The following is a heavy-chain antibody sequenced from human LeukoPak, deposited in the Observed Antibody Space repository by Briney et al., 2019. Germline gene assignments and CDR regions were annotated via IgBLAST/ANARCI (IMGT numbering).Heavy chain of an antibody. J-gene: IGHJ4*02. CDR1: DDSISSSTYY. Sequence: SETLSLTCTVSDDSISSSTYYWGWLRQPPGKGLEWIGTIYYSGSTYYNPSPKSRVTISLDTSKNQFSLELSSVTAADTAVYYCAREWYPDYWGQGTLVTVSS. CDR3: AREWYPDY. V-gene: IGHV4-39*07. CDR2: IYYSGST. D-gene: IGHD2-15*01.